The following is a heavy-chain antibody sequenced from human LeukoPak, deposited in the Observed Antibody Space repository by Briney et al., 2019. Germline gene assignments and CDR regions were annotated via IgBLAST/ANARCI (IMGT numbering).Heavy chain of an antibody. CDR1: GFSLSTRAVG. CDR3: SHTMSAWYAGVWDNWFDP. J-gene: IGHJ5*02. V-gene: IGHV2-5*01. D-gene: IGHD6-19*01. CDR2: IYWYDDK. Sequence: SGPTLANPTQTLTLTCTFSGFSLSTRAVGVGWIREPPGKALEWLALIYWYDDKRYSPSLKSRLTITKDTSKNQVVLTMTNMDPVDTATYYCSHTMSAWYAGVWDNWFDPWGQGTLVTVSS.